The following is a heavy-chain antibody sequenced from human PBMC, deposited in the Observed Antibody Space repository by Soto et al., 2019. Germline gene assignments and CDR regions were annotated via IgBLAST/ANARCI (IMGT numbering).Heavy chain of an antibody. D-gene: IGHD5-18*01. CDR3: ARTGDTAHDYYYYYGMDV. CDR1: GDSVSSNSAA. CDR2: TYYRSKWYN. J-gene: IGHJ6*02. V-gene: IGHV6-1*01. Sequence: SQTLSLTCAISGDSVSSNSAAWNWIRQSPSRGLEWLGRTYYRSKWYNDYAVSVKSRITINPDTSKNQFSLQLNSVTPGDTAVYYCARTGDTAHDYYYYYGMDVWGQGTTVTVSS.